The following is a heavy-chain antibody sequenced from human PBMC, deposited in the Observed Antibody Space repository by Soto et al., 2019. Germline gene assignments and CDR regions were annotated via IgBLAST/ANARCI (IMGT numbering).Heavy chain of an antibody. Sequence: QVHLVQSGAEVKKPGASVKVSCKGSGYAFTTYGITWVRQAPGQGLEWMGWISAHNGNTNYAQKLQGRVTVTRDTSTSTAYTELRSPRSDNTSVYYCASGSYGDYWGQGAAVTVSS. J-gene: IGHJ4*02. CDR3: ASGSYGDY. CDR2: ISAHNGNT. D-gene: IGHD1-26*01. CDR1: GYAFTTYG. V-gene: IGHV1-18*01.